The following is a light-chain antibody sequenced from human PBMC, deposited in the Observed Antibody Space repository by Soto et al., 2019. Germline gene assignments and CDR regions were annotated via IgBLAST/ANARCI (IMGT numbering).Light chain of an antibody. V-gene: IGKV3-20*01. J-gene: IGKJ1*01. CDR1: QSVTSNY. Sequence: EIGLAQSAGTVSLSGGEIATLSCGASQSVTSNYLAWYQQKPGQAPRLLIYSASRRATGIPDRFTGSGSGTDFTLTINRVEPEDFAVYFCQQYAGSPRTFGQGTKVDIK. CDR3: QQYAGSPRT. CDR2: SAS.